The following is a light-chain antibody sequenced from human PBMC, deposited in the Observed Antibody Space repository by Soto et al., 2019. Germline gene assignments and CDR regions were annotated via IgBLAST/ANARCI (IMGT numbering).Light chain of an antibody. J-gene: IGKJ4*01. CDR1: QGVGSW. CDR2: AVS. V-gene: IGKV1-12*01. CDR3: QQANGFPVT. Sequence: DIQMTQSPSSVSASVGDRVTITCRASQGVGSWLAWYQQKPGAAPKLLIYAVSTLQSGVPTRFSGSGSGTEFTLTISSLQPDDFATYYCQQANGFPVTFGGGTRVEI.